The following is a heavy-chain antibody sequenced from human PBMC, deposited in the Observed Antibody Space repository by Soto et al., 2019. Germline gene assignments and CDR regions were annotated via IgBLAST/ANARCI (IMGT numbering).Heavy chain of an antibody. CDR2: ISGYNGRT. CDR3: AREGYSSGFDPFDF. Sequence: QVQLEQSGDAVKKPGASVKVSCKASGYNFRNFGITWVRQASGLGLEWLGWISGYNGRTSSARNRRDRVVLTTDTATNTAYMELRSLTSDDTAIYYCAREGYSSGFDPFDFWGQGTKVTVSS. V-gene: IGHV1-18*01. J-gene: IGHJ3*01. CDR1: GYNFRNFG. D-gene: IGHD5-18*01.